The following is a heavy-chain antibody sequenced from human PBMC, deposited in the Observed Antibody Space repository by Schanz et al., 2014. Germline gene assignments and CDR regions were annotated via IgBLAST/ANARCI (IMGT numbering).Heavy chain of an antibody. J-gene: IGHJ1*01. D-gene: IGHD2-2*01. CDR1: GFTFDPYA. CDR2: LSSDESRK. Sequence: QVQLVESGGGVVQPGGSLRLSCAASGFTFDPYAMHWLRQSPGKGLEWVAVLSSDESRKFYADSEKGRFTISRDNAKNSLYLQMNSLRAEDTALYYCARDTAQSCIGPSCFEYFQHWGQGALVTVSS. CDR3: ARDTAQSCIGPSCFEYFQH. V-gene: IGHV3-30-3*01.